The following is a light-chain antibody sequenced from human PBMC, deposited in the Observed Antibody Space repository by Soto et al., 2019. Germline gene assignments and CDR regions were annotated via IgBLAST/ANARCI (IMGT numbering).Light chain of an antibody. CDR1: PSVANF. CDR3: QQRNIWPPVT. V-gene: IGKV3-11*01. J-gene: IGKJ5*01. CDR2: GAF. Sequence: VLSQSPATLSLSTGERAALSSRASPSVANFVAWYQQKPGQAPRLLIYGAFNRATGIPARFSGSGSGTDFTLTISSLEPEDSAVYYCQQRNIWPPVTFGHGTRLEI.